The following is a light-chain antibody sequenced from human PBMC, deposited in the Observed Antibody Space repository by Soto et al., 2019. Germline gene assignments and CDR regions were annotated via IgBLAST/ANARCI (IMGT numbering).Light chain of an antibody. CDR2: AAS. Sequence: DIQMTHSPSSLSASVLYRVTITCRASQSISSYLNLYQQKPGKAPKLLIYAASSLQSGVPSRFSGSGSGTAFTLTISSLQPEDFATYYCQQSYSTLWTFGQGTKVDIK. J-gene: IGKJ1*01. CDR1: QSISSY. CDR3: QQSYSTLWT. V-gene: IGKV1-39*01.